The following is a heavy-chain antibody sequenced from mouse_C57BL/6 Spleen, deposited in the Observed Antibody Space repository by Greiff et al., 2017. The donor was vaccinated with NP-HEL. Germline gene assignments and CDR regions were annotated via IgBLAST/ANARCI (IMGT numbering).Heavy chain of an antibody. CDR3: ARRGYYERMDY. V-gene: IGHV1-69*01. J-gene: IGHJ4*01. Sequence: VQLQQPGAELVMPGASVKLSCKASGYTFTSYWMHWVKQRPGQGLEWIGEIDPSDSYTNYNQKFKGKSTLTVDKSSSTAYMQLSSLTSEDSAVYYCARRGYYERMDYWGQGTSVTVSS. CDR2: IDPSDSYT. CDR1: GYTFTSYW. D-gene: IGHD2-3*01.